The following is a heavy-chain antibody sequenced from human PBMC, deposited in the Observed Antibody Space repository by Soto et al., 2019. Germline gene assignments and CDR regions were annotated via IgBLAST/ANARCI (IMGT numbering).Heavy chain of an antibody. V-gene: IGHV3-23*01. CDR2: TSGTGGNT. CDR3: VKAVYLLDFDY. D-gene: IGHD1-20*01. CDR1: GFTFSSYA. Sequence: PXGSMRLSCAASGFTFSSYAMTWVRQAPGKGLEWVSTTSGTGGNTYYADSVKGRFTISRDNSKNTVYLQMNSLRAEDTAVYYCVKAVYLLDFDYWGQGTLVTVSS. J-gene: IGHJ4*02.